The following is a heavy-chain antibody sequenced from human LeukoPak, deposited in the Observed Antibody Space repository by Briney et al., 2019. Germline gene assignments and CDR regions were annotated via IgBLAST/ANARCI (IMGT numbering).Heavy chain of an antibody. Sequence: GGSLRLSCGASGFTFNFFAMSWVRQAPGKGLEWVSGIEKDGSSAYYVDSVRGRFTISRDNSKNTLYLQMHSLRPEDTATYYCAKFAGALIKYWYFDVWGRGTLVTVSS. CDR2: IEKDGSSA. J-gene: IGHJ2*01. CDR3: AKFAGALIKYWYFDV. D-gene: IGHD4-17*01. V-gene: IGHV3-23*03. CDR1: GFTFNFFA.